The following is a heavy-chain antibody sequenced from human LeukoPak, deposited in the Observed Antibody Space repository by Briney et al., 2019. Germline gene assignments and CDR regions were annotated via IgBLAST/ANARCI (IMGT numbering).Heavy chain of an antibody. CDR3: ARRGPRITMVRGVIYSWFDP. CDR2: INHSGST. J-gene: IGHJ5*02. Sequence: SETLSLTCAVYGGSFSGYYWSWIRQPPGKGLEWIGEINHSGSTNYSPSLKSRVTIPVDTSKNQFSLKLSSVTAADTAVYYCARRGPRITMVRGVIYSWFDPWGQGTLVTVSS. D-gene: IGHD3-10*01. V-gene: IGHV4-34*01. CDR1: GGSFSGYY.